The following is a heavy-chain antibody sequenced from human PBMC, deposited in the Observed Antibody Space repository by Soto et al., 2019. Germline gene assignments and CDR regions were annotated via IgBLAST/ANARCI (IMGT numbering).Heavy chain of an antibody. CDR3: ARRRAYGSGSYSLIYYYGMDV. CDR2: IYYSGST. J-gene: IGHJ6*02. Sequence: QLQLQESGPGLVKPSETLSLTCTVSGGSISSSSYYWGWIRQPPGKGLEWIGSIYYSGSTYYNPSLKSRVTISVDPSKNQFSLKLSYVTAADTAVYYCARRRAYGSGSYSLIYYYGMDVWGQGTTVTVSS. D-gene: IGHD3-10*01. CDR1: GGSISSSSYY. V-gene: IGHV4-39*01.